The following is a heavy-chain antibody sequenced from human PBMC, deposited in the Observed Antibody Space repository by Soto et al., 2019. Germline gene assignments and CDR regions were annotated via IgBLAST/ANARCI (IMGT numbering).Heavy chain of an antibody. V-gene: IGHV3-48*02. CDR3: AREAAVPLNWFDP. Sequence: GGSLRLSCAASGFTFSSYSMNWVRQAPGKGLEWVSYISSSGSTIFSADSVKGRFTISRDNAKNSLYLQMNSLRDEDTAVYYCAREAAVPLNWFDPWGQGTLVTVS. CDR2: ISSSGSTI. D-gene: IGHD6-6*01. J-gene: IGHJ5*02. CDR1: GFTFSSYS.